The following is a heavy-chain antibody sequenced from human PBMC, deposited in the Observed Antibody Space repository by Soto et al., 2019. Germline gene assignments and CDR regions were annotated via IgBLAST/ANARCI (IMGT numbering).Heavy chain of an antibody. CDR3: STNYYDSSGYDNWFDP. V-gene: IGHV3-23*01. CDR2: ISGSGGST. D-gene: IGHD3-22*01. CDR1: GFTFSSYA. Sequence: GGSLRLSCAASGFTFSSYAMNWVRQAPGKGLEWVSAISGSGGSTYYADSVKGRFTISRDNSRNTLYLQMNSLKTEDTAVYYCSTNYYDSSGYDNWFDPWGQGTLVTVSS. J-gene: IGHJ5*02.